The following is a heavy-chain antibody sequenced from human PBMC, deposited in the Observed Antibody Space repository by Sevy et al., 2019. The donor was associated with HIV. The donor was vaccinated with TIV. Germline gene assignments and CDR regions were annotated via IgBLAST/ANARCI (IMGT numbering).Heavy chain of an antibody. CDR1: GFTFGDYG. J-gene: IGHJ4*02. CDR2: IRSNTDGGTT. Sequence: GGSLRLSCTTSGFTFGDYGVSWVRQAPGKGLEWVGRIRSNTDGGTTEYAAPLKGRFTISRDDSKNTMYLQMNILKSADTAVYYCTTDREYSDFKGGFDYWGRGTLVTVSS. D-gene: IGHD4-17*01. CDR3: TTDREYSDFKGGFDY. V-gene: IGHV3-15*01.